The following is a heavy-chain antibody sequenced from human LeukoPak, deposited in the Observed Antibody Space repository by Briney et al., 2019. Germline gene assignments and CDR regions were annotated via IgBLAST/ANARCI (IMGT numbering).Heavy chain of an antibody. J-gene: IGHJ4*02. CDR3: ASLAGDDFWSGHHGLIY. Sequence: GGSLRLSCAASGFSFSSYSMNWVRQTPGKGLEWVSSISANSRYIYYADSVKGRFTISRDNAKNSLFLQMDSLRAEDTGVYYCASLAGDDFWSGHHGLIYWGQGTLATVSS. CDR1: GFSFSSYS. V-gene: IGHV3-21*01. D-gene: IGHD3-3*01. CDR2: ISANSRYI.